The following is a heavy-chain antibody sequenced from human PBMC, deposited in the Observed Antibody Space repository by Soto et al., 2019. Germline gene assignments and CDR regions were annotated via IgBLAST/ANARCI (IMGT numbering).Heavy chain of an antibody. J-gene: IGHJ4*02. CDR1: GYTFNCYG. D-gene: IGHD3-22*01. Sequence: ASVKVSCKASGYTFNCYGIGWVRQAPGQGLEWMGWISGYNANTNYPQKLQGRITMTTDTSTSTAYMELRSLRSDDTAVYYCARGGYYYDSSGYYSDYWGQGTLVTVSS. CDR2: ISGYNANT. CDR3: ARGGYYYDSSGYYSDY. V-gene: IGHV1-18*01.